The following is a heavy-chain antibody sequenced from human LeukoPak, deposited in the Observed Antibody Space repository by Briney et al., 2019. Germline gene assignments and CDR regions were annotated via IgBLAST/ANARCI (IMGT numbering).Heavy chain of an antibody. D-gene: IGHD3-22*01. CDR3: ARLILKPRITMIVVVIRDYFDY. Sequence: SETLSLTCTVSGGSISSYYWSWIRQPPGKGLEWIGYIYYSGSTNYTPSLKSRITISVDTSKNQFSPKLSSVTAADTAVYYCARLILKPRITMIVVVIRDYFDYWGQGTLVTVSS. V-gene: IGHV4-59*08. J-gene: IGHJ4*02. CDR2: IYYSGST. CDR1: GGSISSYY.